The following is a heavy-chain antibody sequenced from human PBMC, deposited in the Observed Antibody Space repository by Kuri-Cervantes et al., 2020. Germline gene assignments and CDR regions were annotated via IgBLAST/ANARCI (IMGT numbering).Heavy chain of an antibody. CDR3: ARGNSSGWYDY. J-gene: IGHJ4*02. CDR2: ISSSGSTI. CDR1: GFTFSDYY. V-gene: IGHV3-11*04. D-gene: IGHD6-19*01. Sequence: GESLKISCAASGFTFSDYYMSWIRQAPGKGLEWVSYISSSGSTIYYADSVKGRFTISRDNAKNSLYLQMNGLRAEDTAIYYCARGNSSGWYDYWGQGTLVTVSS.